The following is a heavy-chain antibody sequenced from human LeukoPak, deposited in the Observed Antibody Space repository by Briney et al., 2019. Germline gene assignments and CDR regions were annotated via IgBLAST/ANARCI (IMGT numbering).Heavy chain of an antibody. Sequence: ASVKVSCKASGYTFTSYYMHWVRQAPGQGLEWMGIINPSGGSTSYAQKFQGRVTMTRDTSTSTVHMELSSLRSEDTAVYYCARDAKGYSYGKAPWYYFDYWGQGTLVTVSS. D-gene: IGHD5-18*01. CDR2: INPSGGST. V-gene: IGHV1-46*01. CDR3: ARDAKGYSYGKAPWYYFDY. J-gene: IGHJ4*02. CDR1: GYTFTSYY.